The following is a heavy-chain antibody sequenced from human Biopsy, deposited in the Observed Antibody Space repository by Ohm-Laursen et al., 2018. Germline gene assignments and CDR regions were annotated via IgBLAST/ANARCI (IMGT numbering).Heavy chain of an antibody. J-gene: IGHJ4*02. CDR1: GYTFTSHD. Sequence: ASVKVSCKASGYTFTSHDINWVRQATGQGLEWMGWMSPNTGNTVYAQRFQDRVTMTSDTSTGTAYMGLTSLTSDDTAVYFCARWESTLGRSLDSWGQGTLVAVSS. CDR2: MSPNTGNT. CDR3: ARWESTLGRSLDS. V-gene: IGHV1-8*01. D-gene: IGHD1-26*01.